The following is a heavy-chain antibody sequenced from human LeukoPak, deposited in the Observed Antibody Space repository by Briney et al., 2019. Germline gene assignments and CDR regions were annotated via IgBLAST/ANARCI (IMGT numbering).Heavy chain of an antibody. D-gene: IGHD6-13*01. V-gene: IGHV3-30-3*01. CDR3: ARHLPAAMFIAAAGIDY. CDR1: GFTFSSYA. J-gene: IGHJ4*02. CDR2: ISYDGSNK. Sequence: GRSLRLSCAASGFTFSSYAMHWVRQASGKGLEWVAVISYDGSNKYYADSVKGRFTISRDNSKNTLYLQMNSLRAEDTAVYYCARHLPAAMFIAAAGIDYWGQGTLVTVSS.